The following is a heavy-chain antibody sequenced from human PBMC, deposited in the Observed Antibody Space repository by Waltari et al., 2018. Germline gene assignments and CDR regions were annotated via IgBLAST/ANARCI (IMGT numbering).Heavy chain of an antibody. J-gene: IGHJ4*02. CDR2: INPNRGGT. D-gene: IGHD3-10*01. CDR3: ARLLDNYYGSGSPIDY. V-gene: IGHV1-2*06. Sequence: QVQLVQSGAEVKKPGASVKVSCKASGYTFTGYYMHWVRQAPGQGLEWMGRINPNRGGTNYAQKFQGRVTITADKSTSTAYMGLSSLRSEDTAVYYCARLLDNYYGSGSPIDYWGQGTLVTVSS. CDR1: GYTFTGYY.